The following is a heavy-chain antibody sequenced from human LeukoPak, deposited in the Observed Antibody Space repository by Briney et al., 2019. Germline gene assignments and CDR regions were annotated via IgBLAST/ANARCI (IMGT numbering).Heavy chain of an antibody. D-gene: IGHD2-2*01. J-gene: IGHJ4*02. CDR1: GFTFSSYW. CDR3: ATLVPAAMLAVVAATLFDY. Sequence: GGSLRLSCAASGFTFSSYWMSWVRQAPGKGLEWVANIKQDGSEKYYVDSVKGRFTISRDNAKNSLYLQMNSLRAEDTAVYYCATLVPAAMLAVVAATLFDYWGQGTLVTVSS. CDR2: IKQDGSEK. V-gene: IGHV3-7*01.